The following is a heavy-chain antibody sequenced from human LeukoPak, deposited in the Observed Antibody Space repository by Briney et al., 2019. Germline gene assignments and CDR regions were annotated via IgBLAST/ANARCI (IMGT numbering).Heavy chain of an antibody. D-gene: IGHD4-17*01. J-gene: IGHJ4*02. V-gene: IGHV3-21*01. Sequence: GGSLRLSCAASGFTFSSYSMNWVRQAPGKGLEWVSSISSSSSYIYYADSVKGRFTISRDNAKNSLYLQMNSLRAEDTAVYYCARDGPAAEYGDYVAFDYWGQGTLVTVSS. CDR3: ARDGPAAEYGDYVAFDY. CDR1: GFTFSSYS. CDR2: ISSSSSYI.